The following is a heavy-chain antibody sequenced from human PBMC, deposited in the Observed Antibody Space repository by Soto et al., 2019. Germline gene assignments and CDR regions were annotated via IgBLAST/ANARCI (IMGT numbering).Heavy chain of an antibody. Sequence: QVQLQQWGAGLLKPWETLSLTCAVYGGSFRGYYSTWIRQPPGTGLEWIGEINHSGSTNYNPSLKSRVTISVDTSKNQFFLKLTSVTAADTAVYYCARDKITGLFDYWGQGTLVTVSS. J-gene: IGHJ4*02. CDR1: GGSFRGYY. CDR2: INHSGST. D-gene: IGHD2-8*02. CDR3: ARDKITGLFDY. V-gene: IGHV4-34*01.